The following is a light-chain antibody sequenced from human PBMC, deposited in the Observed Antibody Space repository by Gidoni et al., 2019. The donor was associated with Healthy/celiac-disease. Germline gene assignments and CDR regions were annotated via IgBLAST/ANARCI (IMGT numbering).Light chain of an antibody. V-gene: IGKV4-1*01. J-gene: IGKJ3*01. CDR2: WSS. CDR3: QQYYSTPFT. Sequence: DIVMTQSQDSLAVSLGERATINCKSSQSVLYSSNNKNYLAWYQQKPGQPPKLLIYWSSTRESGVPDRFSGSGSGTDFTLTISSLQAEDVAVYYCQQYYSTPFTFGPGTKVDI. CDR1: QSVLYSSNNKNY.